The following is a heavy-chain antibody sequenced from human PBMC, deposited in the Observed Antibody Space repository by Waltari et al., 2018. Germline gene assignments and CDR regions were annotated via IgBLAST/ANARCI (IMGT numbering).Heavy chain of an antibody. CDR2: MYFTGIM. D-gene: IGHD6-19*01. CDR3: ATDGLSRSLSH. Sequence: QVQLRESGPGLLKPSETPSLTCSASGGTLRSYYWNWIRQPAGKGLEWIGRMYFTGIMDYNPSLQSRVTMSVDTSKNQFFLNLTSVTAADTAVYYCATDGLSRSLSHWGQGALVTVSS. J-gene: IGHJ4*02. CDR1: GGTLRSYY. V-gene: IGHV4-4*07.